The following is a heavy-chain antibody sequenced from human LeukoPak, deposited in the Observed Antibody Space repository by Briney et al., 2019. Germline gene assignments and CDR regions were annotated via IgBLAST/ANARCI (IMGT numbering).Heavy chain of an antibody. Sequence: SVKVSCKASGGTFSSYAISWVRQAPGQGLEWMGGIIPIFGTANYAQKFQGRVTITTDESTSTAYMELSSLRSEDTAVYYCARDREGYCSSTSCYSYFDYWGQGTLVTVSS. CDR3: ARDREGYCSSTSCYSYFDY. J-gene: IGHJ4*02. CDR2: IIPIFGTA. CDR1: GGTFSSYA. D-gene: IGHD2-2*01. V-gene: IGHV1-69*05.